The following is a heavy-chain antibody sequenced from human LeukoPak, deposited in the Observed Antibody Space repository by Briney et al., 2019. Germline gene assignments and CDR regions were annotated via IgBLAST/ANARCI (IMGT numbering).Heavy chain of an antibody. D-gene: IGHD4-23*01. CDR2: VSGSGGST. CDR3: ATTLRGGKFDY. V-gene: IGHV3-23*01. Sequence: GGSLRLSCAASGFTFRSYSMNWVRQAPGKGLEWVSLVSGSGGSTYYADSVKGRFTISRHNSRDTMYLQMNSLRTDDTAVYYCATTLRGGKFDYWGQGTLVTVSS. J-gene: IGHJ4*02. CDR1: GFTFRSYS.